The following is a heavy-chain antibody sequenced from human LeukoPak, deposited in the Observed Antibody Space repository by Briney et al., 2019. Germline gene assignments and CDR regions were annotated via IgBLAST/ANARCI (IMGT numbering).Heavy chain of an antibody. J-gene: IGHJ4*02. D-gene: IGHD7-27*01. CDR3: ARDYVWGSSESDY. Sequence: TGGSLRLSCAASGFTFSDYYMSWIRQAPGKGLEWVSYISSSGSTIYYADSVRGRFTISRDNAKNSLYLQMNSLRVEDTAIYYCARDYVWGSSESDYWGQGTLVTVSS. V-gene: IGHV3-11*04. CDR2: ISSSGSTI. CDR1: GFTFSDYY.